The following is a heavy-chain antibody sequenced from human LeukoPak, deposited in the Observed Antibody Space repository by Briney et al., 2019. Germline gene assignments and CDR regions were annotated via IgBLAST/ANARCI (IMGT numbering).Heavy chain of an antibody. Sequence: GGSLRLSCAASGFTVSSYYMSWVRQAPGKGLERVSVIYTGGSTYFADSVKGRFTISRDNSKNTLYLQMNSLRAEDTAVYYCARVGSSGCFDYWGQGTLVTVSS. CDR2: IYTGGST. V-gene: IGHV3-53*01. CDR1: GFTVSSYY. CDR3: ARVGSSGCFDY. D-gene: IGHD6-19*01. J-gene: IGHJ4*02.